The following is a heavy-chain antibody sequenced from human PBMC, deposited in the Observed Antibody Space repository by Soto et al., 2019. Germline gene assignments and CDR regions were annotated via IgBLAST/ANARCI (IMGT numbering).Heavy chain of an antibody. J-gene: IGHJ6*02. CDR3: ARRTTVTTWNYYYYYGMDV. CDR2: IYPGDSDT. V-gene: IGHV5-51*01. D-gene: IGHD4-17*01. CDR1: GYSFTSYW. Sequence: GVSLKISCKGSGYSFTSYWIGWVRQMPGKGLEWMGIIYPGDSDTRYSPSFQGQVTISADKSISTAYLQWSSLKASDTAMYYCARRTTVTTWNYYYYYGMDVWGQGTTVTVSS.